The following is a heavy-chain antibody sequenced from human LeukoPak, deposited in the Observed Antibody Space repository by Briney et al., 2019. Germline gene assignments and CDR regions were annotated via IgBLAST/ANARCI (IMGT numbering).Heavy chain of an antibody. CDR1: GFTFSSYA. J-gene: IGHJ4*02. V-gene: IGHV3-23*01. Sequence: GGSLRLSCAASGFTFSSYAMSWVRQAPGKGLEWVSAFSGGGDSYYADSVKGRFTISRDNSKKILYLQMNRLRAEDTAVYYCGKEVERHFDLKYWGQGTLVTVSS. CDR3: GKEVERHFDLKY. CDR2: FSGGGDS.